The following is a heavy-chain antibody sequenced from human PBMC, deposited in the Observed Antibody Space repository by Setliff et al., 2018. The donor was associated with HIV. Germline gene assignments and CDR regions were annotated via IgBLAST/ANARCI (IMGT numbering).Heavy chain of an antibody. CDR1: GYTFTSYY. J-gene: IGHJ4*02. CDR3: ARGIISYDFWSGYYTDFDY. D-gene: IGHD3-3*01. Sequence: ASVKVSCKASGYTFTSYYMHWVRQAPGQGLEWMGIINPSGGSTSYAQKFQGRVTITRDTSASTAYMELSSLRSEDTAVYYCARGIISYDFWSGYYTDFDYWGQGTLVTVSS. V-gene: IGHV1-46*01. CDR2: INPSGGST.